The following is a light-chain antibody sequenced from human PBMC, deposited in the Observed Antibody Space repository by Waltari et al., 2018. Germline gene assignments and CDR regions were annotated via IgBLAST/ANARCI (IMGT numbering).Light chain of an antibody. Sequence: DIQMTQSPSSLSASVGDRVTITCQASQDISNYLNLYQQKPGKAPKLLIYDASNLETGVPSRFSGSGSVTNVTFTISSLQPEDIATYYCQQYDKQGVTFGPGTKVDIK. J-gene: IGKJ3*01. CDR1: QDISNY. CDR2: DAS. CDR3: QQYDKQGVT. V-gene: IGKV1-33*01.